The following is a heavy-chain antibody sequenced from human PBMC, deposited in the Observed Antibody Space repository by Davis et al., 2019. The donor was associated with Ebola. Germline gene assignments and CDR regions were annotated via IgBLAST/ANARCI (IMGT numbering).Heavy chain of an antibody. CDR2: INPSGGST. CDR3: ARDNGVVPAAEYYYGMVV. J-gene: IGHJ6*02. V-gene: IGHV1-46*01. D-gene: IGHD2-2*01. CDR1: GYTFTSYY. Sequence: ASVKVSCKASGYTFTSYYMHWVRQAPGQGLEWMGIINPSGGSTSYAQKFQGRVTMTRDTSTSTVYMELSSLRSEDTAVYYCARDNGVVPAAEYYYGMVVWGQGTTVTVSS.